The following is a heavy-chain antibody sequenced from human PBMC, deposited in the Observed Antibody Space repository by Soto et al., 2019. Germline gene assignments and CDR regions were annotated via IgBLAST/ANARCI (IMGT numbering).Heavy chain of an antibody. CDR1: GGSISGYY. CDR2: MYNTGST. CDR3: ARDLWGYCGADCYPLDV. V-gene: IGHV4-59*01. J-gene: IGHJ6*02. D-gene: IGHD2-21*02. Sequence: SETLSLTCTVSGGSISGYYWSWIRQPPGKGLEWIGYMYNTGSTIYNPSLKSRVTISVDTSKNQYSLKLKSVTAADTDVYYCARDLWGYCGADCYPLDVWGQGTTVTVSS.